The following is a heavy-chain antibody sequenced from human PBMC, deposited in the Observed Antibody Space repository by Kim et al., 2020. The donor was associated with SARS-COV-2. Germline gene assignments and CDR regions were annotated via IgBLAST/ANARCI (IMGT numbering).Heavy chain of an antibody. J-gene: IGHJ4*02. V-gene: IGHV1-3*01. CDR3: ARGESITMVRGVIPPDY. Sequence: FQGRVTITRDTSASTAYMELSSLRSEDTAVYYCARGESITMVRGVIPPDYWGQGTLVTVSS. D-gene: IGHD3-10*01.